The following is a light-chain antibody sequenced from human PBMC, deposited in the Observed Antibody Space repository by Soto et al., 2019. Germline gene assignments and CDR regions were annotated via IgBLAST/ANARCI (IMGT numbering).Light chain of an antibody. V-gene: IGLV2-11*01. CDR3: CSYAGTYTYV. CDR1: SSDVGGYQY. J-gene: IGLJ1*01. CDR2: DVT. Sequence: QSVLTQPRSVSGSPGQSVTISCTGTSSDVGGYQYVSWYQQHPGKAPKLMIYDVTKRPSGVPDRFSGAKSGNTASLTISGLQDDDEADYYCCSYAGTYTYVFGTGTKLTVL.